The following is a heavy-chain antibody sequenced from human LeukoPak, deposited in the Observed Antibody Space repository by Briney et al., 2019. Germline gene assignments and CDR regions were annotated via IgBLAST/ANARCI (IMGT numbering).Heavy chain of an antibody. V-gene: IGHV3-7*01. CDR3: AKGYSGYESQ. CDR1: GFTFSSYW. CDR2: IKQDGSEK. D-gene: IGHD5-12*01. Sequence: GGSLRLSCAASGFTFSSYWMSWVRQAPGKGLEWVANIKQDGSEKHYVDSVKGRFTISRDNAKNTLYLQMNSLRAEDTAVYYCAKGYSGYESQWGQGTLVTVSS. J-gene: IGHJ4*02.